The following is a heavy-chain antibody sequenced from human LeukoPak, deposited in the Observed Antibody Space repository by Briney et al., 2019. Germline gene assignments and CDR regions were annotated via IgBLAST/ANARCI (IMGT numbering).Heavy chain of an antibody. CDR2: INHSGST. CDR1: GFIFRSYV. D-gene: IGHD4-17*01. CDR3: ARFPDYGDYVSYFDY. Sequence: GSLRLSCAASGFIFRSYVMSWVRQPPGKGLEWIGEINHSGSTNYNPSLKSRVTISVDTSKNQFSLKLSSVTAADTAVYYCARFPDYGDYVSYFDYWGQGTLVTVSS. V-gene: IGHV4-34*01. J-gene: IGHJ4*02.